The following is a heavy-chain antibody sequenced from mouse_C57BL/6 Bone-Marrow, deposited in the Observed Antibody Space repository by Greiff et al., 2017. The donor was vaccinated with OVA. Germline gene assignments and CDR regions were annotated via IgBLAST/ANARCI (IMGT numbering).Heavy chain of an antibody. CDR1: GFNIKDDY. D-gene: IGHD1-1*01. CDR2: IDPENGDT. V-gene: IGHV14-4*01. CDR3: TTDYYGSSYPWFAY. Sequence: EVKVEESGAELVRPGASVKLSCTASGFNIKDDYMHWVKQRPEQGLEWIGWIDPENGDTEYASKFQGKATITADTSSNTAYLQLSSLTSEDTAVYYCTTDYYGSSYPWFAYWGQGTLVTVSA. J-gene: IGHJ3*01.